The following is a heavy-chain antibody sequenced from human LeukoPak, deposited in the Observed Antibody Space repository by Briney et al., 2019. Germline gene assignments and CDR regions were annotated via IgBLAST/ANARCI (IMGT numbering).Heavy chain of an antibody. CDR2: IYYSGST. CDR3: ARPYGDYYDAFDI. D-gene: IGHD4-17*01. V-gene: IGHV4-30-4*01. CDR1: GGSISSGDYY. J-gene: IGHJ3*02. Sequence: PSETLSLTCTVSGGSISSGDYYWSWIRQPPGKGLEWIGYIYYSGSTYYNPSLKSRVTISVDTSKNQFSLKLSSVTAADTAVYYCARPYGDYYDAFDIWGQGTMVTVSS.